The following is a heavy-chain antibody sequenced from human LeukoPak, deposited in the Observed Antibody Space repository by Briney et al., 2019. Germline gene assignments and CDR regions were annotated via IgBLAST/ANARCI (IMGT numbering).Heavy chain of an antibody. CDR3: ARGPDYYGSGSYYPDY. J-gene: IGHJ4*02. D-gene: IGHD3-10*01. V-gene: IGHV4-59*01. CDR2: IYYSGST. Sequence: SQTLSLTCTVSGGSISSYYCSCIRHPPGKGLEWIGYIYYSGSTNYNPSLKSRVTISVDTSKNPFSLKLSSVAAADTAVYYCARGPDYYGSGSYYPDYWGQGTLVTVSS. CDR1: GGSISSYY.